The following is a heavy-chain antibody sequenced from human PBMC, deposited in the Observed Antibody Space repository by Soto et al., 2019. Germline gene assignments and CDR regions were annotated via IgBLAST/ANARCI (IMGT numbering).Heavy chain of an antibody. D-gene: IGHD6-13*01. CDR2: IIPIFGRP. CDR3: ARGETEQHLVGYYYRMDV. CDR1: GVTFSSYA. V-gene: IGHV1-69*13. J-gene: IGHJ6*02. Sequence: SVKFSCKASGVTFSSYAISWVRQAPGEGLDWIEGIIPIFGRPNYAQKFQGRVTITPDESTSTAYMELSSLRSENTAVYYCARGETEQHLVGYYYRMDVYGQGTTVTVSS.